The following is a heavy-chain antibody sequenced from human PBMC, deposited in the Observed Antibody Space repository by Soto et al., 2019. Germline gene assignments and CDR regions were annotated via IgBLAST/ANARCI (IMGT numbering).Heavy chain of an antibody. CDR1: GYVFTGYY. D-gene: IGHD3-22*01. Sequence: ASVKASCKASGYVFTGYYIHWVRQAPGQGLEWMGWINPKSGGANIAQKFQGWVTLTRDTSISTTYMEVNRLTSNDTAVYYCVRDYYDGSASYGFEFWGQGTPVTVSS. CDR3: VRDYYDGSASYGFEF. CDR2: INPKSGGA. J-gene: IGHJ4*03. V-gene: IGHV1-2*04.